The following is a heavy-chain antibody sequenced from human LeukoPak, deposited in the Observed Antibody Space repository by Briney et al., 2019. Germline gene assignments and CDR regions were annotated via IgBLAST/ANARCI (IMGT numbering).Heavy chain of an antibody. CDR3: AGLPLSSSYYHYGLDV. J-gene: IGHJ6*02. V-gene: IGHV4-39*02. D-gene: IGHD3-10*02. Sequence: PETLSLTCTVSGDPNSSSTVSWGGIRQPPGKGLEWIGSMDYSGDTYDNESLKSRVTISVDTSKNHFSLELSPVTAADTAVYYCAGLPLSSSYYHYGLDVWGLRTAVTVS. CDR2: MDYSGDT. CDR1: GDPNSSSTVS.